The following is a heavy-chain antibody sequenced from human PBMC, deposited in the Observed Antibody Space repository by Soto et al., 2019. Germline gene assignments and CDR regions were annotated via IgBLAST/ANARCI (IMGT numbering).Heavy chain of an antibody. V-gene: IGHV2-70*04. CDR2: IDWDDDK. CDR1: GFSLSTSGMR. J-gene: IGHJ6*02. Sequence: GPTLVNPTQTLTLTCTFSGFSLSTSGMRVSWIRQPPGKALEWLARIDWDDDKFYSTSLKTRLTITKDTAKNQVVLTMSNMDPVDTATYYCVRQTTGSLIVPVAITPYYYLGFDVWGQGKSVSVSS. CDR3: VRQTTGSLIVPVAITPYYYLGFDV. D-gene: IGHD2-2*01.